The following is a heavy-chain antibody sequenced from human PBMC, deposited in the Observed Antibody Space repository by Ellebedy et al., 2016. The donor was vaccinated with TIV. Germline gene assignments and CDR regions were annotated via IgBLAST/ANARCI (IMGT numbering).Heavy chain of an antibody. D-gene: IGHD6-13*01. CDR3: ARPGWSSWYRDSPGDS. CDR1: GGSISSSSYY. J-gene: IGHJ4*02. CDR2: IYYSGST. Sequence: SETLSLTCTVSGGSISSSSYYWGWIRQPPGKGLEWIGSIYYSGSTYYNPSLKSRVTISVDTSKNQFALKLRSVTAADTAVYYCARPGWSSWYRDSPGDSWGQGTLVTVSS. V-gene: IGHV4-39*06.